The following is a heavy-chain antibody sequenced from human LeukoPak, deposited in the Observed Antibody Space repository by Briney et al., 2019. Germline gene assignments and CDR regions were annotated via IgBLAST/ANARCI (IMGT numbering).Heavy chain of an antibody. CDR3: AKSQDSSGYYGIDY. CDR2: ISSSSSYI. Sequence: GGSLRLSCAASGFTFSSYSMNWVRQAPGKGLEWVSSISSSSSYIYYADSVKGRFTISRDNAKNSLYLQMNSLRAEDTALYYCAKSQDSSGYYGIDYWGQGTLVTVSS. V-gene: IGHV3-21*04. J-gene: IGHJ4*02. CDR1: GFTFSSYS. D-gene: IGHD3-22*01.